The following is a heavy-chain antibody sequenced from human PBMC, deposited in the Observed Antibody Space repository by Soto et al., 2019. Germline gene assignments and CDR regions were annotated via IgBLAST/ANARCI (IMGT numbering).Heavy chain of an antibody. Sequence: QVQLVQSGAEVKKPGASVKVSCKVSGYTLTELSMHWVRQAPGKGLEWMGGFDPEDGETIYAQKFQGRVTMTEDTSTDTAYMELSSLRSEDTAVYYCAAYCISTSCYPIPYYYYGMDVWGQGTTVTVSS. V-gene: IGHV1-24*01. D-gene: IGHD2-2*01. J-gene: IGHJ6*02. CDR3: AAYCISTSCYPIPYYYYGMDV. CDR1: GYTLTELS. CDR2: FDPEDGET.